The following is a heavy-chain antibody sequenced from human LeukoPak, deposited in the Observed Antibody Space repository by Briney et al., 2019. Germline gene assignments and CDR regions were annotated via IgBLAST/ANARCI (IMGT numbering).Heavy chain of an antibody. J-gene: IGHJ4*02. CDR1: GYTFTGYY. V-gene: IGHV1-2*02. D-gene: IGHD6-13*01. CDR2: INPNSGGT. CDR3: ARDHIAAAGTTGDY. Sequence: ASVNVSCKASGYTFTGYYMHWMRQAPGQGLEWMGWINPNSGGTNYAQKFQGRVTMTRDTSISTAYMELSRLRSDDTAVNYCARDHIAAAGTTGDYWGQGTLVTVSS.